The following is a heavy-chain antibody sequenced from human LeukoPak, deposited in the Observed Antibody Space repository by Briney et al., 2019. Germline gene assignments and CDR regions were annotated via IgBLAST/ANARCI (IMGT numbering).Heavy chain of an antibody. J-gene: IGHJ4*02. CDR3: AKEGYSGYELNY. CDR2: IDSDGSDT. Sequence: PGESLRLSCAASGFTFSNYWIHWVRQAPGKGLVWVSRIDSDGSDTMYADSVKGRFTVSRDNAKNTLYLQMNSLRAEDAAVYYCAKEGYSGYELNYWGQGTLVTVSS. D-gene: IGHD5-12*01. CDR1: GFTFSNYW. V-gene: IGHV3-74*03.